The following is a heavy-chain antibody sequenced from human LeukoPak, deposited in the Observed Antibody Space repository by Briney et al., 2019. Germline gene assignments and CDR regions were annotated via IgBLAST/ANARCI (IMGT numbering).Heavy chain of an antibody. D-gene: IGHD5-12*01. Sequence: PSETLSLTCTVSGGSISSYYWSWIRQPPGKGLEWIGYIYYSGSTNYNPSLKSRVTISVDTSKNQFSLKLSSVTAADTAVYYCARVDRSGSGYDLDNWFDPWGQGTLVTVSS. V-gene: IGHV4-59*01. CDR1: GGSISSYY. J-gene: IGHJ5*02. CDR2: IYYSGST. CDR3: ARVDRSGSGYDLDNWFDP.